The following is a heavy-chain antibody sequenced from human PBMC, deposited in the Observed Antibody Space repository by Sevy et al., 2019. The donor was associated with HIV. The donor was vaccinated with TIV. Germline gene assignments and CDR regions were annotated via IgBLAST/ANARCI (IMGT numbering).Heavy chain of an antibody. J-gene: IGHJ4*02. CDR1: GFTFSSYA. Sequence: GGSLRLSCAASGFTFSSYAMHWVRQAPGKGLEWVAVISYDGSNKYYADSVKGRFTISRDNSKNTLYLQMNSLRAEDTAVYYCARGRVYCSGGSCYEGGFDYWGQRTLVTVSS. CDR2: ISYDGSNK. CDR3: ARGRVYCSGGSCYEGGFDY. V-gene: IGHV3-30-3*01. D-gene: IGHD2-15*01.